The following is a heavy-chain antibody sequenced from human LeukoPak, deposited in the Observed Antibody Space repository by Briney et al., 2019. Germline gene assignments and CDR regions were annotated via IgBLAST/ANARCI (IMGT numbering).Heavy chain of an antibody. J-gene: IGHJ5*02. Sequence: GSLRLSCVASGFTFSSYSMNWVRQAPGKGLEWVAVISYDGSNKYYADSVKGRFTISRDNSKNTLYLQMNSLRAEDTAVYYCAKDPEPYGSGTYPNWFDPWGQGTLVTVSS. V-gene: IGHV3-30*18. CDR1: GFTFSSYS. D-gene: IGHD3-10*01. CDR3: AKDPEPYGSGTYPNWFDP. CDR2: ISYDGSNK.